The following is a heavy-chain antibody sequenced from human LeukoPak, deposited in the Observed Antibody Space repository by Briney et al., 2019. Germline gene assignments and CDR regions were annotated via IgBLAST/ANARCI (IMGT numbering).Heavy chain of an antibody. D-gene: IGHD4-17*01. CDR3: TRQSGTVTPIDY. J-gene: IGHJ4*02. V-gene: IGHV4-34*01. CDR1: SGSLSGYS. Sequence: PSETLSLTCAVSSGSLSGYSWGWIRQAPGKGLDCIGEIHHSGSTTYNSSLKNRVTISLDKPKSQFSLILPSVTAADTAVYYCTRQSGTVTPIDYWGQGILVTVSS. CDR2: IHHSGST.